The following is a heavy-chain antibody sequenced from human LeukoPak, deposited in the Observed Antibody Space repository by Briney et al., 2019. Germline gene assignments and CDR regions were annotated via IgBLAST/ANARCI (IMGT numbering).Heavy chain of an antibody. Sequence: SETLSLTCTVSGGSISSYYWSWIRQPPGKGLEWIGYIYYSGSTNYSPSLKSRVTISVDPSKNQFSLKLTSVTAADTAVYYCARALNGSGSYYLDYWGQGTLVTVSS. CDR2: IYYSGST. CDR1: GGSISSYY. J-gene: IGHJ4*02. CDR3: ARALNGSGSYYLDY. V-gene: IGHV4-59*01. D-gene: IGHD3-10*01.